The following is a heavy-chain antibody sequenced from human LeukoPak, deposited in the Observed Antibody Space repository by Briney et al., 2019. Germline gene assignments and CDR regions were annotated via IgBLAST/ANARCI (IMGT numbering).Heavy chain of an antibody. V-gene: IGHV3-53*01. Sequence: PGGSLRLSCAASGFTVSSNYMSWVRQAPGKGLEWVLVIYSGGSTYYADSVKGRFTISRDNSKNTLYLQMNSLRAEDTAVYYCARCQYDILTGPDAFDIWGQGTMVTVSS. J-gene: IGHJ3*02. CDR3: ARCQYDILTGPDAFDI. CDR2: IYSGGST. CDR1: GFTVSSNY. D-gene: IGHD3-9*01.